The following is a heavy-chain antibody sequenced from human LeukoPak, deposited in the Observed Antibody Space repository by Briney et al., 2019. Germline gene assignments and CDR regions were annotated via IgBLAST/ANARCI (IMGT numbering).Heavy chain of an antibody. V-gene: IGHV3-33*01. Sequence: PGGSLRLSCAASGFSFSSYGMHWVRQAPDKGPNRVAVIWFDGGNKYYADYVKGRFTISRDNSKNTLYLQMDSLRAEDTAVYYCARELPPVMKYYFDYWGQGTLVTVSS. D-gene: IGHD4-11*01. CDR2: IWFDGGNK. CDR3: ARELPPVMKYYFDY. CDR1: GFSFSSYG. J-gene: IGHJ4*02.